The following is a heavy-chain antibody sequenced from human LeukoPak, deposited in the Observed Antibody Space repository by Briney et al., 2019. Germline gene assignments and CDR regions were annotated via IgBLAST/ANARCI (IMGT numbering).Heavy chain of an antibody. CDR2: IKKDGSEK. CDR3: ARDLSGVTGYTYGRGIDY. D-gene: IGHD5-18*01. Sequence: GGTLRLSCAASGFTFSNYGLSWVRQAPGKGLEWVANIKKDGSEKYYVDSAKGRFTISRDNAKTSLYLQMNSLRAEDTAVYYCARDLSGVTGYTYGRGIDYWGQGTLVTVSS. J-gene: IGHJ4*02. V-gene: IGHV3-7*01. CDR1: GFTFSNYG.